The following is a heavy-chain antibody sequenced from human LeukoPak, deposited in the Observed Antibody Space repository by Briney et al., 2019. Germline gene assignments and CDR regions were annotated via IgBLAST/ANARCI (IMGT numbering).Heavy chain of an antibody. CDR1: GFTFSSYD. D-gene: IGHD2-21*02. CDR2: ISAAGDT. V-gene: IGHV3-13*01. J-gene: IGHJ4*02. CDR3: VALGDRIY. Sequence: GGSLRLSYAASGFTFSSYDMHWVRQATGKGLEWVSAISAAGDTYYLDSVKGRFTISRENAKNSLYLQMNSLRAGDTAVYYCVALGDRIYWGQGTLVTVSS.